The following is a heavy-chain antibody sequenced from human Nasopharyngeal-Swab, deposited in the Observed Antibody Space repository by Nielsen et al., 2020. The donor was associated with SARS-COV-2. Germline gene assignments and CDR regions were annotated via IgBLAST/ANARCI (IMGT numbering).Heavy chain of an antibody. Sequence: GESLKISCAASGFTFSSYSMNWVRQAPGKGLEWVSYISSSSSTIYYADSVKGRFTISRDNAKNSLYLQMNSLRAEDTAVYYCARDLGNDYWGQGTLVTVSS. CDR2: ISSSSSTI. D-gene: IGHD3-16*01. CDR3: ARDLGNDY. CDR1: GFTFSSYS. V-gene: IGHV3-48*04. J-gene: IGHJ4*02.